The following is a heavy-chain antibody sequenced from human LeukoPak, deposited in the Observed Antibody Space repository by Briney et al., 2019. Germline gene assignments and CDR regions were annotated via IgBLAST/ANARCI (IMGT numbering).Heavy chain of an antibody. CDR2: ITSGSSAT. D-gene: IGHD5-18*01. CDR1: GFTFSSYA. J-gene: IGHJ6*02. CDR3: ARGGYNPQYYYYAMDV. V-gene: IGHV3-48*02. Sequence: GGSLRLSCAASGFTFSSYAMSWVRQAPGQGLEWISYITSGSSATYYADSVKGRFTISRDNAKNSLPLQMNSLRDEDTAVYYCARGGYNPQYYYYAMDVWGQGTTVTVSS.